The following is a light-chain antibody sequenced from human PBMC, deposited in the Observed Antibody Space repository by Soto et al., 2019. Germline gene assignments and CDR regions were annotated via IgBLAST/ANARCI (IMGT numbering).Light chain of an antibody. V-gene: IGKV1-5*01. Sequence: DIXMTQSPSTLSASVGDRVTITCRASQSISSWLAWYQQKPGKAPKLLIYDASSLESGVPSRFSGSGSGTEFTLTISSLQPDDFATYYCQQYNSYSGTFGQGTKVEIK. CDR2: DAS. CDR1: QSISSW. J-gene: IGKJ1*01. CDR3: QQYNSYSGT.